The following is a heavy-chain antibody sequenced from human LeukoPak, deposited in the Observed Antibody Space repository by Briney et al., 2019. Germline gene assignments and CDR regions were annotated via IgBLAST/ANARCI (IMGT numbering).Heavy chain of an antibody. J-gene: IGHJ6*02. CDR3: ARGSSPDYYGSGSYNKRPEYYYYGMDV. V-gene: IGHV1-18*01. CDR1: GYTFTSYG. D-gene: IGHD3-10*01. Sequence: GASVKVSCKASGYTFTSYGISWVRQAPGQGLEWMGWISAYNGNTNYAQKLQGRVTVTTDTSTSTAYMELRSLRSDDTAVYYCARGSSPDYYGSGSYNKRPEYYYYGMDVWGQGTTVTVSS. CDR2: ISAYNGNT.